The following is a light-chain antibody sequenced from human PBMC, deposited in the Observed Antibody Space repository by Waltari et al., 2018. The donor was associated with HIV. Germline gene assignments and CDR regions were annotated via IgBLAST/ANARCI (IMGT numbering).Light chain of an antibody. CDR2: KAS. CDR1: RSISAW. V-gene: IGKV1-5*03. Sequence: IQMTQSPSTLSESFGYRVTITCRASRSISAWLAWYQQKPGKAPNLLIYKASTLESGVPSRFSGSGSGTEFTLTIASLKPDDFATYYCHHYYTPMWTFGQGTKVEIK. CDR3: HHYYTPMWT. J-gene: IGKJ1*01.